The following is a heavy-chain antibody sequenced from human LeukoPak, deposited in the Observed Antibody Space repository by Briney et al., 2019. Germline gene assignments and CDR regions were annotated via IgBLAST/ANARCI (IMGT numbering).Heavy chain of an antibody. CDR2: IHTSGNT. J-gene: IGHJ4*02. Sequence: PSETLSLTCTVPGGPISTYYWSWIRQPAGKGLEWIGRIHTSGNTDYNPSLKSRVTMSVDTSKNQFSLKLSSVTAADTAVYYCAREGSMTARPFVSIDYWGQGTLVTISS. CDR1: GGPISTYY. V-gene: IGHV4-4*07. D-gene: IGHD6-6*01. CDR3: AREGSMTARPFVSIDY.